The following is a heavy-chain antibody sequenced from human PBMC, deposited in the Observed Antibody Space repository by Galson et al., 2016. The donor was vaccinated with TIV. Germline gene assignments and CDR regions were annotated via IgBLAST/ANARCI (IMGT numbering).Heavy chain of an antibody. CDR2: VFYGGST. J-gene: IGHJ6*02. CDR3: VSCRGNYYYGMDV. CDR1: GGSISNGDIY. Sequence: TLSLTCSVFGGSISNGDIYRTWTRQPPGKGLEWIGYVFYGGSTKYNPSLKGRVDISVDRSKNQFSLELTSVTAADTAVYMCVSCRGNYYYGMDVWGQGTTVTVS. V-gene: IGHV4-30-4*08. D-gene: IGHD2/OR15-2a*01.